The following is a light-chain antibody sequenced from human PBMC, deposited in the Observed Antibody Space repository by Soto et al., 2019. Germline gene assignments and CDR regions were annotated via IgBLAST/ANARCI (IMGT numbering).Light chain of an antibody. J-gene: IGKJ1*01. CDR3: QQDKDWRT. CDR2: GVS. V-gene: IGKV3-15*01. Sequence: VMTQYPATLSVSPGEIATISCRASKSIDNRLAWNQQRPGQAPRLLIYGVSTSAPGIPARFSGSGSGTEFTLTLSALQSEDFGVYYCQQDKDWRTFGQGA. CDR1: KSIDNR.